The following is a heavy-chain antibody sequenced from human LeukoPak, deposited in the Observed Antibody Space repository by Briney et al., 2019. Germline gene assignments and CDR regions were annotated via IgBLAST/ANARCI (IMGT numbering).Heavy chain of an antibody. Sequence: PGGSLRLSCAASGFTFSSYSMNWVRQGPGKGLEWVSSISSSSSYIYYADSVKGRFTISRDNSKNTLYMQMSSLRAEDTAVYYCAKDGLRGYSYGYRVSVVRFDYWGQGTLVTVSS. J-gene: IGHJ4*02. CDR1: GFTFSSYS. CDR2: ISSSSSYI. CDR3: AKDGLRGYSYGYRVSVVRFDY. D-gene: IGHD5-18*01. V-gene: IGHV3-21*01.